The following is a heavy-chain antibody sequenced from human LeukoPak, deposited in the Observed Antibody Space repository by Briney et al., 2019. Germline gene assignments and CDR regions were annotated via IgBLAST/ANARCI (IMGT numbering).Heavy chain of an antibody. CDR1: GYTLTELS. D-gene: IGHD5-18*01. Sequence: ASVKVSCKVSGYTLTELSMHWVRQAPGKGLEWMGGFDPEDGETIYAQKFQGRVTMTRDTSTSTVYMELSSLRSEDTAVYYCARVDTAMVFPFDYWGQGTLVTVSS. CDR2: FDPEDGET. J-gene: IGHJ4*02. CDR3: ARVDTAMVFPFDY. V-gene: IGHV1-24*01.